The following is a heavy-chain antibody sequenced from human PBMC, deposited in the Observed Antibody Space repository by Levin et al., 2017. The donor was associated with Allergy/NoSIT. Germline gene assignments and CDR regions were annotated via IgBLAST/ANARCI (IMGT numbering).Heavy chain of an antibody. Sequence: LSLTCAVSGFTLDDYTMHWVRQAPGKGLEWVSLIRWDGVSTYYADSVKGRFTISRDKSNHSLYLQMNSLRSEDTALYYCAKDLETTTVIGPFPYYGMDVWGQGTTVTVSS. CDR1: GFTLDDYT. CDR3: AKDLETTTVIGPFPYYGMDV. CDR2: IRWDGVST. D-gene: IGHD4-17*01. J-gene: IGHJ6*02. V-gene: IGHV3-43*01.